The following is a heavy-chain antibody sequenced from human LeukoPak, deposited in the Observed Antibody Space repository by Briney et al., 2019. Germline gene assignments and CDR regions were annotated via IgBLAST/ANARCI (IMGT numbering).Heavy chain of an antibody. CDR3: AKDAMVTFYYGMDV. V-gene: IGHV3-30*18. D-gene: IGHD5-18*01. CDR1: GFTFSSYG. J-gene: IGHJ6*02. CDR2: ISYDGSNK. Sequence: SGGSLRLSCAASGFTFSSYGMHWVRQAPGKGLEWVAVISYDGSNKYYADSVKGRFTISRDNSKNTLYLQMNSLRAEDTAVYYCAKDAMVTFYYGMDVWGQGTTVTVSS.